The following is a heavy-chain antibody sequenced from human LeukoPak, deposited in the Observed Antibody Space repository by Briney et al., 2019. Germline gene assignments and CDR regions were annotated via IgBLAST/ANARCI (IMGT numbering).Heavy chain of an antibody. Sequence: PGGSLRLSCVVSGFTFRSHWMSWVRQAPGKGLEWVANINFDGSEKHHVDSVKGRFTISRDNAKNSLYLQMNSLRSDDTAVYYCARDRRVYDFWSGYYGPDFDYWGQGTLVTVSS. D-gene: IGHD3-3*01. CDR2: INFDGSEK. J-gene: IGHJ4*02. CDR3: ARDRRVYDFWSGYYGPDFDY. V-gene: IGHV3-7*03. CDR1: GFTFRSHW.